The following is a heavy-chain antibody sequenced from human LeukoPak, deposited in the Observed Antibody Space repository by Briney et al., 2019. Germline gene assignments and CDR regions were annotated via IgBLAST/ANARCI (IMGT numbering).Heavy chain of an antibody. CDR1: GGSISSSSYY. CDR3: ARGRGSATELST. V-gene: IGHV4-39*01. D-gene: IGHD2-15*01. Sequence: SETLSLTCTVSGGSISSSSYYWGWIRQPPGKGLEWIGSIYYSGSTYYNPSLKSRVTISVDTSKNQFSLKLSSVTAADTAVYYCARGRGSATELSTWGQGTLVTVSS. J-gene: IGHJ5*02. CDR2: IYYSGST.